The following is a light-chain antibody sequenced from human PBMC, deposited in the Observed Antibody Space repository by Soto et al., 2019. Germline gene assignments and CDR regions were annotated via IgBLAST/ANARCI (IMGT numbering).Light chain of an antibody. CDR1: QSVSSN. CDR2: GAS. CDR3: QQYNNWPWT. Sequence: EIVMTQSPATLSVSPGERATLSCRASQSVSSNLAWYQQKPGQAPRLLIYGASTRATGIPARFSGSGSGTECTLTISSLQSEDFAVSYWQQYNNWPWTFGQGTKVEIK. J-gene: IGKJ1*01. V-gene: IGKV3-15*01.